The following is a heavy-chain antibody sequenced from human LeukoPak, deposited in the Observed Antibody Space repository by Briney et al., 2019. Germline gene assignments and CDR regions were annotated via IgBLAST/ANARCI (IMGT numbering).Heavy chain of an antibody. D-gene: IGHD2-21*02. V-gene: IGHV3-7*01. J-gene: IGHJ4*02. CDR1: GFTFSSYW. Sequence: PGGSLRLSCAASGFTFSSYWMSWVRQAPGKGLEWVANIKQDGSEKYYVDSVKGRFTISRDNAKNSLYLQMNSLRAEDTAVYYCARGGTSVAYCGGDCYSGPDYWGQGTLVTVSS. CDR2: IKQDGSEK. CDR3: ARGGTSVAYCGGDCYSGPDY.